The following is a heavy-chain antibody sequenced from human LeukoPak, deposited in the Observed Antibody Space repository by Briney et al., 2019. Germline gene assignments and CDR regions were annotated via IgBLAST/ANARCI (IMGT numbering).Heavy chain of an antibody. D-gene: IGHD6-13*01. CDR3: ARDLAPGYSSSWSPNDAFDI. V-gene: IGHV1-18*01. CDR1: GYTFTSYG. J-gene: IGHJ3*02. Sequence: WASVKVSCKASGYTFTSYGISWVRQAPGQGLEWMGWISAYNGNTNYAQKLQGRVTMTTDTSTSTAYMELSSLRSDDTAVYYCARDLAPGYSSSWSPNDAFDIWGQGTMVTVSS. CDR2: ISAYNGNT.